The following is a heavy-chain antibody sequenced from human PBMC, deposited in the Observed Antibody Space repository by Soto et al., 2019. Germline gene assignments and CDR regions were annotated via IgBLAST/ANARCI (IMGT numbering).Heavy chain of an antibody. J-gene: IGHJ6*02. V-gene: IGHV5-51*01. CDR2: IYPGDSDT. Sequence: GESLKISCKGSGYSFTSYWIGWVRQMPGKGLEWMGIIYPGDSDTKYSPSFQGQVTISADKSISTAYLQWSSLKASDTAMYYCARRGIVVSHSYYYYGMDVWGQGTTVTVSS. D-gene: IGHD1-26*01. CDR1: GYSFTSYW. CDR3: ARRGIVVSHSYYYYGMDV.